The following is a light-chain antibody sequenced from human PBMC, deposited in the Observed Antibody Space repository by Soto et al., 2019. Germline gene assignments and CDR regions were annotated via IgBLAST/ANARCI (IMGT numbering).Light chain of an antibody. V-gene: IGKV3-15*01. CDR3: QQYKSWRT. J-gene: IGKJ1*01. CDR2: AAS. Sequence: EIGMTQSPATLSVSPGERATLSCRASQSVSSNLAWYQQKPGQAPRLLIYAASTRATGIPARFSGSGSGTEFTLTISGLQSEGFGFYYCQQYKSWRTFGQGTNVEIK. CDR1: QSVSSN.